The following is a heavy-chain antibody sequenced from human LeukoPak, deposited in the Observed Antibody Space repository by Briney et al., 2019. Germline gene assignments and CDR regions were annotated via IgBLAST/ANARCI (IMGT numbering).Heavy chain of an antibody. D-gene: IGHD3-22*01. Sequence: ASVTVSCTASGYTFTGYFIHWVRQAPGQGLEWMGWINPNSGGTNYAQKFQGRVTMTRDTSIITAYMELSRLSSDDTAVYYCARDERYDSSGYPFDFWGQGTLVTVSS. J-gene: IGHJ4*02. V-gene: IGHV1-2*02. CDR3: ARDERYDSSGYPFDF. CDR2: INPNSGGT. CDR1: GYTFTGYF.